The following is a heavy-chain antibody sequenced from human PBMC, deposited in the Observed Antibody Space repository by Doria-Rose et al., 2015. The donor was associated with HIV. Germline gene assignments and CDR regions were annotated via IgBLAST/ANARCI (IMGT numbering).Heavy chain of an antibody. CDR1: GVSLSSPGMG. CDR3: ARIKSSRWYHKYYFDF. CDR2: IFSDDER. V-gene: IGHV2-26*01. D-gene: IGHD6-13*01. J-gene: IGHJ4*02. Sequence: QVTLKESGPVLVEPTETLTLTCTVSGVSLSSPGMGVSWIRQPPGKALEWLANIFSDDERSYKTSLKSRLTICRGTSKSQVVLTMTDMDPVDTATYYCARIKSSRWYHKYYFDFWGQGTLVIVSA.